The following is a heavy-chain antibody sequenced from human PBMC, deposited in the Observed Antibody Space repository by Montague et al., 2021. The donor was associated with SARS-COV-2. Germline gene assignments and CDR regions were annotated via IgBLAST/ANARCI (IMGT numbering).Heavy chain of an antibody. D-gene: IGHD2-15*01. V-gene: IGHV4-59*01. CDR1: GGSISSYY. CDR3: ARNLVVHYWYGMDV. J-gene: IGHJ6*02. CDR2: INYSGST. Sequence: SETLSLTCTVAGGSISSYYWSWIRQPPGKGLEWIGYINYSGSTNYNPSLKSWVTISVDTSKNQFSLNLSSVTAADTAVYYCARNLVVHYWYGMDVWGRGTTVTVSS.